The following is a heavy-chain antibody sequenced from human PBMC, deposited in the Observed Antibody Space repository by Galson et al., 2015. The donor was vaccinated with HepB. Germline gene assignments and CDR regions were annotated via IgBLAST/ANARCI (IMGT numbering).Heavy chain of an antibody. D-gene: IGHD2-8*02. CDR3: TTDVYYSTYWSWLDP. CDR1: GFPFTNAW. J-gene: IGHJ5*02. CDR2: IKSKTDGETI. V-gene: IGHV3-15*01. Sequence: SLRLSCAASGFPFTNAWMTWVRQAPGMGLEWVGRIKSKTDGETIDYAAPVKGRFTISRDDSKNRLYLQMNSLKTEDTAVYYCTTDVYYSTYWSWLDPWGQGTLVTVSS.